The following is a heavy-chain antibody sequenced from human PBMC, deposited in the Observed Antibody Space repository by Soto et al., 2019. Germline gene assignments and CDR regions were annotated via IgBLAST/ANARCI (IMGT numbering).Heavy chain of an antibody. CDR3: ARDLVLYYDSSGYYPPDAFDI. V-gene: IGHV1-18*01. CDR2: ISAYNGNT. J-gene: IGHJ3*02. Sequence: TSVEVSCEACGEGFTSCCSSWVRHATGQGLEWMGWISAYNGNTNYAQKLQGRVTMTTDTSTSTAYMELRSLRSDDTAVYYCARDLVLYYDSSGYYPPDAFDIWGQGTMVTVSS. CDR1: GEGFTSCC. D-gene: IGHD3-22*01.